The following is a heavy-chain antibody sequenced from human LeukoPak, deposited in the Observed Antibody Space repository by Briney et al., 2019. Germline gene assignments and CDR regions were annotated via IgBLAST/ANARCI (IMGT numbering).Heavy chain of an antibody. Sequence: SETLSLTCTVSGGSISSSSYYWTWIRQSPGKGLEWIGNVYYSGSTNYNPSLTSRVTISIDTSKTQFSLKLSSVTAADTAVYYCARDPRSAAGTSQMRWDVWGQGTTVTVSS. J-gene: IGHJ6*02. CDR1: GGSISSSSYY. CDR2: VYYSGST. V-gene: IGHV4-61*01. D-gene: IGHD6-13*01. CDR3: ARDPRSAAGTSQMRWDV.